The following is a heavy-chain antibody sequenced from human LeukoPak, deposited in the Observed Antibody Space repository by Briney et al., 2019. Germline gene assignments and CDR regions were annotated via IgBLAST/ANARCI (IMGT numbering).Heavy chain of an antibody. CDR3: ARNRPRFDILTGYYKPDWYFDL. CDR2: INHSGST. Sequence: SETLSLTCAVYGGSFSGYYWSWIRQPPGKGLDWIGEINHSGSTNYNPSLKSRVTISVDTSKNQFSLKLSSVTAADTAVYYCARNRPRFDILTGYYKPDWYFDLWGRGTLVTVSS. CDR1: GGSFSGYY. V-gene: IGHV4-34*01. D-gene: IGHD3-9*01. J-gene: IGHJ2*01.